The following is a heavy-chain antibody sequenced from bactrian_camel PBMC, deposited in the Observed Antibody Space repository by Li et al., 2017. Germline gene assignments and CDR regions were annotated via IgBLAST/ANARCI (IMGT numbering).Heavy chain of an antibody. CDR3: AGMNFCYEYNRETMAAPDEYNY. V-gene: IGHV3S1*01. D-gene: IGHD4*01. J-gene: IGHJ4*01. Sequence: HVQLVESGGDAVQAGGSLTLSCAASKYPVSSYCLGWFRQAPGKEREWVASIYTRFGQTFYRDSVKGRFTISQDNAKHTLYLQMNSLKPEDTAMYYCAGMNFCYEYNRETMAAPDEYNYWGQGTQVTVS. CDR2: IYTRFGQT. CDR1: KYPVSSYC.